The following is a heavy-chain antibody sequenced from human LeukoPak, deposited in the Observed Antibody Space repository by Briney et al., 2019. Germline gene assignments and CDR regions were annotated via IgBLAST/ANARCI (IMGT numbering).Heavy chain of an antibody. CDR2: ISSSSSYI. CDR3: ARDYRGYFDY. D-gene: IGHD3-16*02. J-gene: IGHJ4*02. V-gene: IGHV3-21*01. Sequence: PGGSLRLSCEVSGFTFTDYWMNWVRQAPGKGLEWVSSISSSSSYIYYADSVKGRFTISRDNAKNSLYLQMNSLRAEDTAVYYCARDYRGYFDYWGQGTLVTVPS. CDR1: GFTFTDYW.